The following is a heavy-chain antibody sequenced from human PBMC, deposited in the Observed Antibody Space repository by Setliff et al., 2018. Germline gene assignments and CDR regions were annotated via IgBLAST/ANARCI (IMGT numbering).Heavy chain of an antibody. V-gene: IGHV3-23*01. CDR3: AKKMGTTVSDGVFFDH. D-gene: IGHD1-1*01. Sequence: GGSLRLSCAASGFNFSINDMTYGMSWVRQAPGKGLQWVSGISGNSGSTYYAASVRGRFTISRDSSRNTLYLQMNRLRAEDTATYYCAKKMGTTVSDGVFFDHWGQGTLVTVSS. CDR2: ISGNSGST. CDR1: GFNFSINDMTYG. J-gene: IGHJ4*02.